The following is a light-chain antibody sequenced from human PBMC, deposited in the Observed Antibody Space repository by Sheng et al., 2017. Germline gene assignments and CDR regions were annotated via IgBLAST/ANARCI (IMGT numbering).Light chain of an antibody. CDR2: AAS. V-gene: IGKV1-8*01. J-gene: IGKJ1*01. Sequence: AIRITQSPSSLSASTGDRVTITCRASQDISSYLAWYQQKPGKAPKLLIYAASTLQSGVPSRFSGSGSGTDFTLTISCLQSEDFATYYCQQYYSYPPTFGQGTKVEIK. CDR1: QDISSY. CDR3: QQYYSYPPT.